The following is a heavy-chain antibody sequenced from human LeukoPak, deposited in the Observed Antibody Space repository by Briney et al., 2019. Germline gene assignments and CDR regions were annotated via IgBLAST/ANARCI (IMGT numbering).Heavy chain of an antibody. D-gene: IGHD3-22*01. CDR3: ARDSGSGYYYAFDY. V-gene: IGHV3-23*01. Sequence: GGSLRLSCAASGFTFSSYAMSWVRQAPGKGLEWVSAISGSGGSTYYADSVKGRFTISRDNSKNTLYLQMNSLRAEDTAVYYCARDSGSGYYYAFDYWGQGTLVTVSS. J-gene: IGHJ4*02. CDR1: GFTFSSYA. CDR2: ISGSGGST.